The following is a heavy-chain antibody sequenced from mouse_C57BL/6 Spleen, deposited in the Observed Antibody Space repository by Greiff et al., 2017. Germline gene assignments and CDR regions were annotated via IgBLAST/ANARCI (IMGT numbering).Heavy chain of an antibody. J-gene: IGHJ2*01. CDR1: GFHIKDAY. CDR3: TRTGTFFDY. Sequence: EVQLQQSGAELVRPGASVKLSCTASGFHIKDAYMHWVKQRPEQGLEWIGWIDPEHGDPEYASKFQGKATLTADTSSHTAYLQLSSLTSEDTAVYYCTRTGTFFDYWGQGTTLTVSS. V-gene: IGHV14-4*01. CDR2: IDPEHGDP. D-gene: IGHD4-1*01.